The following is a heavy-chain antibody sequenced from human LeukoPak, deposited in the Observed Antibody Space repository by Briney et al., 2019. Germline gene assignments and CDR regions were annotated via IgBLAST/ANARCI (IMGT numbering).Heavy chain of an antibody. CDR1: GGSFSGYY. D-gene: IGHD2-15*01. CDR3: ARGTRSRYCSGGSCYNY. V-gene: IGHV4-34*01. Sequence: SETLSLTCAVYGGSFSGYYWSWIRQPPGKGLEWIGEINHSGSTNYNPSLKSRVTISVDTSKNRFSLKLSSVTAADTAVYYCARGTRSRYCSGGSCYNYWGQGTLVTVSS. J-gene: IGHJ4*02. CDR2: INHSGST.